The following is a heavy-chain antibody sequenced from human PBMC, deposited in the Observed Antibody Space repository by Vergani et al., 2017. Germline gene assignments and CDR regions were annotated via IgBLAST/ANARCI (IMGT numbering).Heavy chain of an antibody. CDR3: ASTDWSGGSCYVTAKYFQH. V-gene: IGHV3-7*01. CDR1: GFTFSSYW. J-gene: IGHJ1*01. CDR2: IKQDGSEK. D-gene: IGHD2-15*01. Sequence: EVQLVESGGGLVKPGGSLRLSCAASGFTFSSYWMSWVRQAPGKGLEWVANIKQDGSEKYYVDSVKGRFTISRDNSKNSLYRQMNSLRAEDTAAYYCASTDWSGGSCYVTAKYFQHWGQGTLVTVSS.